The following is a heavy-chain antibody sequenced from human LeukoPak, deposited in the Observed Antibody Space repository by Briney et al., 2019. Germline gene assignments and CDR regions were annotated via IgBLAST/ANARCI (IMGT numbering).Heavy chain of an antibody. Sequence: SQTLSLTCAISGDSVSSNSAAWNWIRQSPSRGLEWLGRTYYRSKWYNDYAVSVKSRITINPDTSKNQFSLQLNSVTPEDTAVYYCARADYDFWSGPSPNYYYGMGVWGQGTTVTVSS. CDR1: GDSVSSNSAA. CDR3: ARADYDFWSGPSPNYYYGMGV. J-gene: IGHJ6*02. D-gene: IGHD3-3*01. V-gene: IGHV6-1*01. CDR2: TYYRSKWYN.